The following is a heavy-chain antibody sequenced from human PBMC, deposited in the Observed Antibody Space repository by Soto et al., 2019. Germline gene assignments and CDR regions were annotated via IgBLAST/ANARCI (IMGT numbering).Heavy chain of an antibody. CDR3: AREDIVGGMDV. CDR1: GCTFSDYD. V-gene: IGHV3-11*06. D-gene: IGHD2-15*01. J-gene: IGHJ6*02. Sequence: PXGSLILSCAASGCTFSDYDMSWIRQAPGKGLEWVSYISSSSSYTNYADSVKGRFTISRDNAKNSLYLQMNSLRAEDTAVYYCAREDIVGGMDVWGQGTTVTVSS. CDR2: ISSSSSYT.